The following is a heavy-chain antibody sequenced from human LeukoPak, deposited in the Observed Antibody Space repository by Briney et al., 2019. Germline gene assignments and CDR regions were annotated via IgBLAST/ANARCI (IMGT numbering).Heavy chain of an antibody. CDR1: GHTFNSYC. CDR2: ISAYNGNT. Sequence: GASVKVSCRACGHTFNSYCISWVRHARARGFEWMGWISAYNGNTNYAQKLQGRVTMTADISASTANMELRILGSDDTAVCYCARDSPVEVAADPYYCVCWVQGSLNTDSS. J-gene: IGHJ4*02. V-gene: IGHV1-18*04. D-gene: IGHD2-15*01. CDR3: ARDSPVEVAADPYYCVC.